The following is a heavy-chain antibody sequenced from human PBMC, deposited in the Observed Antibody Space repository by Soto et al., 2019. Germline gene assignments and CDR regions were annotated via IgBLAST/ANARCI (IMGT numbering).Heavy chain of an antibody. CDR3: AKGHQHYDFWSGLDY. CDR2: ISWDGGST. Sequence: LRLSCAASGFTFDDYAMHWVRQAPGKGLEWVSLISWDGGSTYYADSVKGRFTISRDNSKNSLYLQMNSLRAEDTALYYCAKGHQHYDFWSGLDYWGQGTLVTVSS. J-gene: IGHJ4*02. V-gene: IGHV3-43D*04. D-gene: IGHD3-3*01. CDR1: GFTFDDYA.